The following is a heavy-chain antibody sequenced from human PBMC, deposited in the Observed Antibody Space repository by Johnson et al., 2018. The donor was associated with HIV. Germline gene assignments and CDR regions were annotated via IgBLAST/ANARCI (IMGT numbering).Heavy chain of an antibody. J-gene: IGHJ3*01. CDR3: AKDDNLGVWYSDAFEV. CDR1: GFTVSSNY. V-gene: IGHV3-66*02. D-gene: IGHD6-19*01. CDR2: IYSGGST. Sequence: VQLVESGGALVQPGGSLRLSCTASGFTVSSNYMNWVRQTPGKGLEWVSVIYSGGSTYYADSVKGRFTMSRDNSKNTLYLHMKSLRPEDTSIYYCAKDDNLGVWYSDAFEVWGQGTVVTVSS.